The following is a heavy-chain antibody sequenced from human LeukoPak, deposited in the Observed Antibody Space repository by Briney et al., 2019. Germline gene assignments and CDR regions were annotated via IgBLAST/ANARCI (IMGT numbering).Heavy chain of an antibody. J-gene: IGHJ4*02. CDR2: INSDGSST. V-gene: IGHV3-74*01. CDR3: VRGPNSGYGRFDY. CDR1: GITLSSYW. Sequence: PGRSLRLSCAASGITLSSYWMHWIRQVPGKGPVWVSRINSDGSSTSYADSVKGRFTISRDNAKTTLYLQMNSLSVEDTAIYYCVRGPNSGYGRFDYWGQGTLVTVSS. D-gene: IGHD3-22*01.